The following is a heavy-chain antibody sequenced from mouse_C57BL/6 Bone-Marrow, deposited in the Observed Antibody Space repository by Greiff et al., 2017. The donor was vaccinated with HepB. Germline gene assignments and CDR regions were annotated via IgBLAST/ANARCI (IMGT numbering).Heavy chain of an antibody. CDR2: IDPENGDT. Sequence: EVMLVESGAELVRPGASVKLSCTASGFNIKDDYMHWVKQRPEQGLEWIGWIDPENGDTEYASKFQGKATITADTSSNTAYLQLSSLTSEDTAVYYCTYFYDYDDERYYYFDYWGQGTTLTVSS. CDR1: GFNIKDDY. V-gene: IGHV14-4*01. J-gene: IGHJ2*01. CDR3: TYFYDYDDERYYYFDY. D-gene: IGHD2-4*01.